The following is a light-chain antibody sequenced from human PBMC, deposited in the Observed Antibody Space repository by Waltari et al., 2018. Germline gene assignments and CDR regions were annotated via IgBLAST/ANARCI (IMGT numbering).Light chain of an antibody. CDR3: QQYDNWPLT. J-gene: IGKJ4*01. Sequence: DTVLTQSPATLSVSPGESAPLSCRASQSISSSYFALYQQKPGQAPRLLISGISTRATGIPARFSGSGSGTEFTLTISSLQSEDFAVYYCQQYDNWPLTFGGGTKVEIK. CDR2: GIS. V-gene: IGKV3-15*01. CDR1: QSISSSY.